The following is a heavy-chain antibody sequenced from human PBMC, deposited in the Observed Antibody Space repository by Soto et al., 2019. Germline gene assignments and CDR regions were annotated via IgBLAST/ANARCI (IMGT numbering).Heavy chain of an antibody. CDR1: GFTFSSYW. J-gene: IGHJ3*02. D-gene: IGHD3-22*01. CDR2: INSDGSST. V-gene: IGHV3-74*01. CDR3: ARDYYDSSGPSRTFDI. Sequence: GGSLRLSCAASGFTFSSYWMHWVRQAPGKGLVWVSHINSDGSSTSYADSVKGRFTISRDNSKNTLYLQMNSLRAEDTAVYYCARDYYDSSGPSRTFDIWGQGTMVTVSS.